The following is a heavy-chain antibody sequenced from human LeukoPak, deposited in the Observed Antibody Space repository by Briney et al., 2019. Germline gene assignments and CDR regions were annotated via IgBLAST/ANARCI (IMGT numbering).Heavy chain of an antibody. V-gene: IGHV4-61*01. CDR2: IYYSGST. Sequence: PSETLSLTCTVSGGSVSSGSYYWSWIRQPPGKGLEWIGYIYYSGSTNYNPSLKSRVTISVDTSKNQFSLKLSSVTAADTAVYYCARRDPLFRDGMDVWGQGTTVTVSS. J-gene: IGHJ6*02. CDR3: ARRDPLFRDGMDV. CDR1: GGSVSSGSYY. D-gene: IGHD3-10*02.